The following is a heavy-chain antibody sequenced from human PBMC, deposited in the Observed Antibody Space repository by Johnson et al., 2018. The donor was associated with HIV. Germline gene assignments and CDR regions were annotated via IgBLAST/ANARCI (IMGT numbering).Heavy chain of an antibody. D-gene: IGHD1-26*01. CDR1: GFTFSSYG. V-gene: IGHV3-30*03. Sequence: QVQLVESGGGVVQPGRSLRLSCAASGFTFSSYGMHWVRQAPGKGLEWVAVISYDGSNKYYADSVKGRFTISRDNSKNTLYLQMNSLRAEDTAVYYCARGRWELYGDDAFDMWGQGTMVTVSS. CDR3: ARGRWELYGDDAFDM. J-gene: IGHJ3*02. CDR2: ISYDGSNK.